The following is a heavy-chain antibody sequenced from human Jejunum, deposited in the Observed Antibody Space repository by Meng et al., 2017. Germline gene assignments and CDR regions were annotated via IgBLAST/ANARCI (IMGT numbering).Heavy chain of an antibody. D-gene: IGHD2-21*01. CDR3: ARDGAWVVWDY. CDR1: GFTFRTYS. V-gene: IGHV3-74*01. Sequence: ELQLVESGGGLVQPGGSLRLSCAASGFTFRTYSMHWVRQAPGKGLVWVSQIKPDGTTIAYADSVKGRFTISRDNAKSTLYLEMNSLRAEDAAVYYCARDGAWVVWDYWGQGTLVTVSS. CDR2: IKPDGTTI. J-gene: IGHJ4*02.